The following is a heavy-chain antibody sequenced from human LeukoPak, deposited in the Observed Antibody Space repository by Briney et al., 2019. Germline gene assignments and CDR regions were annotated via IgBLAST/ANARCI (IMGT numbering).Heavy chain of an antibody. CDR1: GFTFSSYS. V-gene: IGHV3-21*04. J-gene: IGHJ6*04. Sequence: GGSLRLSCAASGFTFSSYSMNWVRQAPGKGLEWVSSISSSSNYIYYADSVKGRFTISRDNSKNTLYLQMNSLRAEDTAVYYCAKVYDSSGYYSGSVGMDVWGKGTTVTISS. CDR3: AKVYDSSGYYSGSVGMDV. D-gene: IGHD3-22*01. CDR2: ISSSSNYI.